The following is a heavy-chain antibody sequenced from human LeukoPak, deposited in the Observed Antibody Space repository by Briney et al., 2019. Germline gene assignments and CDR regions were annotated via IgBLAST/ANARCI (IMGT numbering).Heavy chain of an antibody. CDR3: ARGGAGTGSSRDAFDI. V-gene: IGHV1-2*04. CDR2: INPNSGGT. Sequence: ASVKVSCKASGYTFTGYYMHWVRQAPGQGLEWMGWINPNSGGTNYAQKFQGWVTMTRDTSISTAYMELSRLRSDDTAVYYCARGGAGTGSSRDAFDIWGQGTMVTVSS. J-gene: IGHJ3*02. D-gene: IGHD3/OR15-3a*01. CDR1: GYTFTGYY.